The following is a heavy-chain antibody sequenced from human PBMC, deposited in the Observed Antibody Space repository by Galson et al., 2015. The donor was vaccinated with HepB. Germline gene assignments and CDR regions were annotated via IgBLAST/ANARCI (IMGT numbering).Heavy chain of an antibody. V-gene: IGHV3-33*01. D-gene: IGHD2-2*01. CDR1: GFTFSSYG. Sequence: SLRLSCAASGFTFSSYGMHWVRQAPGKGLEWVAVIWYDGSNKYYADSVKGRFTISRDNSKNTLYLQMNSLRAEDTAVYYCARTARYCSSTSCPLWYFDLWGRGTLVTVSS. CDR2: IWYDGSNK. CDR3: ARTARYCSSTSCPLWYFDL. J-gene: IGHJ2*01.